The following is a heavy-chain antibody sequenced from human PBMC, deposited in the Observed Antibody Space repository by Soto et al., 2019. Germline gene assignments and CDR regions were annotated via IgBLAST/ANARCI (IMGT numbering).Heavy chain of an antibody. Sequence: GGSLRLSCAASGFTVGSHAMSWVRQAPGKGLEWVSSISGSGDGTYYGDSVKGRFTISRDNAKNSVYLEMNSLSAEDTALYYCARESEDLTSNFDYWGQGTLVTVSS. J-gene: IGHJ4*02. V-gene: IGHV3-23*01. CDR1: GFTVGSHA. CDR3: ARESEDLTSNFDY. CDR2: ISGSGDGT.